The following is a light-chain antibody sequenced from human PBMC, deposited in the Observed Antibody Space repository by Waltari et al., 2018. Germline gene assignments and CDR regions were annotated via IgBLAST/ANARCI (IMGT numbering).Light chain of an antibody. CDR3: QHYDSYSAT. CDR1: QRITRW. Sequence: DIQMTQSPSTLSASVGDRVTITCRASQRITRWLAWYQQKAGKAPKILLYKASILESGVPSRFSGGVSGTEFTLTSSSLQPDDFAAYYCQHYDSYSATFGRGTKVEIK. J-gene: IGKJ4*02. V-gene: IGKV1-5*03. CDR2: KAS.